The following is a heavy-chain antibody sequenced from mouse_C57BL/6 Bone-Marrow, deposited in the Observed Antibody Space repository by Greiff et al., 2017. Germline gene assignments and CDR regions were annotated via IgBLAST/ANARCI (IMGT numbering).Heavy chain of an antibody. Sequence: EVMLMESEGGLVQPGSSMKLSCTASGFTFSDYYMAWVRQVPEKGLEWVANINYDGSSTYYLDSLKCRFIISCDNATNILYLQMSSLKSEYTATYYCARGGATVESDFDYWGQGTTLTGAS. CDR1: GFTFSDYY. CDR3: ARGGATVESDFDY. CDR2: INYDGSST. V-gene: IGHV5-16*01. J-gene: IGHJ2*01. D-gene: IGHD1-1*01.